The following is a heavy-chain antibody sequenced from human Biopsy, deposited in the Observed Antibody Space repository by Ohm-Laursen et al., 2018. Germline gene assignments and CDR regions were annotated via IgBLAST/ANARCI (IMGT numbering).Heavy chain of an antibody. CDR1: GFTFNDYA. CDR3: AKDTFADLRGPSGWYGVDY. J-gene: IGHJ4*02. V-gene: IGHV3-9*01. Sequence: SLRLSCAASGFTFNDYAMHWVRQAPGKGLERVSGISWNSNNIVYADSVKGRFTISRDNARNSLYLQIKSLRTEDTAFYYCAKDTFADLRGPSGWYGVDYWGQGTLVIVSS. D-gene: IGHD6-19*01. CDR2: ISWNSNNI.